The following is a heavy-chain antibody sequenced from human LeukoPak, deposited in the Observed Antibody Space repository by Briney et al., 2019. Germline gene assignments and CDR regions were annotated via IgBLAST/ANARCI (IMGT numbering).Heavy chain of an antibody. CDR2: IYPGDSDT. CDR3: ARQSGIAVAGTYSYYYYYYMDV. V-gene: IGHV5-51*01. D-gene: IGHD6-19*01. J-gene: IGHJ6*03. Sequence: GESLKISCKGSGYRFTSYWIGWVRQVPGKGLEWMGIIYPGDSDTRYSPSFQGQVTISADKSISTAYLQWSSLKASDTAMYYCARQSGIAVAGTYSYYYYYYMDVWGKGTTVTVSS. CDR1: GYRFTSYW.